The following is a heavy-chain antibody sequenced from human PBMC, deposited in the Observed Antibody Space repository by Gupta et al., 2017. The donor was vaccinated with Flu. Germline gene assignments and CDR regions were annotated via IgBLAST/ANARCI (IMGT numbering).Heavy chain of an antibody. Sequence: QVQVVQSGAEMKKPGASVKVSCKASGYNFNNYYLNWVRQAPGQGLEWIGWINPKTGDTRYSQPFQGRVTMTSDTSITTGYMELSMLKSDDTAVYFCVRERLRYCDGGTCYPAAFHFWGQGTMVTVSS. V-gene: IGHV1-2*02. J-gene: IGHJ3*01. CDR3: VRERLRYCDGGTCYPAAFHF. CDR2: INPKTGDT. CDR1: GYNFNNYY. D-gene: IGHD2-15*01.